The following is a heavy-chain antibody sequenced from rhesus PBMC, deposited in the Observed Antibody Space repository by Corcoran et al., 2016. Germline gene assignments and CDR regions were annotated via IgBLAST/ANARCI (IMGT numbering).Heavy chain of an antibody. J-gene: IGHJ4*01. CDR3: ARLSSWSDYYNYFDY. CDR1: GGSVSGYW. Sequence: QVQLQQWGEGLVKPSETLSLTCAVYGGSVSGYWWGWMRQPPGKGLEWIGRIRSGGSTNYNPSLKSRVTISIDTSKNQFSLKLSSVTAADTAVYYCARLSSWSDYYNYFDYWGQGVLVTVSS. D-gene: IGHD3-22*01. CDR2: IRSGGST. V-gene: IGHV4-160*01.